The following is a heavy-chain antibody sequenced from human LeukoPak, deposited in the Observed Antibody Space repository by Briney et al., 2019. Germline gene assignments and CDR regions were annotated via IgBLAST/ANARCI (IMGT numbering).Heavy chain of an antibody. CDR3: ARDGGSYLQPTDY. CDR1: GFTFSSYG. Sequence: GGSLRLSCAASGFTFSSYGMHWVRQAPGKGLEWVAVIWYDGSNKYYADSVKGRFTISRDNSKNTLYLQMNSLRAEDTALYHCARDGGSYLQPTDYWGQGTLVTVSS. CDR2: IWYDGSNK. J-gene: IGHJ4*02. V-gene: IGHV3-33*01. D-gene: IGHD1-26*01.